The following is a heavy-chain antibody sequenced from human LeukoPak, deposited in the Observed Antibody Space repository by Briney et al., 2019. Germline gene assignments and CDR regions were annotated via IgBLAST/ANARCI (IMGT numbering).Heavy chain of an antibody. CDR3: AKDIVVVPAATPDY. J-gene: IGHJ4*02. CDR1: GFTFSSYW. D-gene: IGHD2-2*01. Sequence: GGSLRLSCAASGFTFSSYWMSWVRQAPGKGLEWVANIKQDGSEKYYVDSVKGRFTISRDNSKSTLYLQMNSLRAEDTAVYYCAKDIVVVPAATPDYWGQGTLVTVSS. V-gene: IGHV3-7*03. CDR2: IKQDGSEK.